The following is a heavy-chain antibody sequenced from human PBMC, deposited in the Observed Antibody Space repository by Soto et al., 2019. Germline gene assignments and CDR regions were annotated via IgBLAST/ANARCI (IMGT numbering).Heavy chain of an antibody. CDR3: TTDSQHVLLWFGELLSYYMDV. Sequence: GGSLRLSCAASGFTFSNAWMSWVRQAPGKGLEWVGRIKSKTDGGTTDYAAPVKGRFTISRDDSKNTLYLQMNSLKTEDTAVYYCTTDSQHVLLWFGELLSYYMDVWGKGTTVTVSS. CDR2: IKSKTDGGTT. CDR1: GFTFSNAW. D-gene: IGHD3-10*01. V-gene: IGHV3-15*01. J-gene: IGHJ6*03.